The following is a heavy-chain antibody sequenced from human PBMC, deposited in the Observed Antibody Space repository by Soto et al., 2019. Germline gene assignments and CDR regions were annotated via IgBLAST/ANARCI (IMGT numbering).Heavy chain of an antibody. CDR1: GGSISSSSYY. CDR2: IYYSGST. J-gene: IGHJ6*02. CDR3: ARGDSGSYPYYYYYGMDV. V-gene: IGHV4-39*01. Sequence: SETLSLTCTVSGGSISSSSYYWGWIRQPPGKGLEWIGSIYYSGSTYYNPSLKSRVTISVDTSKNQFSLKLSSVTAAGTAVYYCARGDSGSYPYYYYYGMDVWGQGTTVTVSS. D-gene: IGHD1-26*01.